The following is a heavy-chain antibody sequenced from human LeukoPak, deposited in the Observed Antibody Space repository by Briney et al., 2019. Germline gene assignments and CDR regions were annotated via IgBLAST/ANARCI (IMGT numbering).Heavy chain of an antibody. CDR3: ARFYCSRTNCYFDY. D-gene: IGHD2-2*01. V-gene: IGHV3-64*02. Sequence: GGSLRLSCVASGFTFSTYTMDWVRQAPGKGLEYVSAISSNGGSTYYADSVNGRFTVSRENSKSTLYLQMGSLRAEDMAVYYCARFYCSRTNCYFDYWGQGTLVTVSS. J-gene: IGHJ4*02. CDR1: GFTFSTYT. CDR2: ISSNGGST.